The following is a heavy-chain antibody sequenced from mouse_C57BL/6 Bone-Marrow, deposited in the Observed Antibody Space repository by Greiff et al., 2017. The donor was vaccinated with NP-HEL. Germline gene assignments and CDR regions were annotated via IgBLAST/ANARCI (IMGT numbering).Heavy chain of an antibody. Sequence: EVNVVESGGDLVKPGGSLKLSCAASGFTFSSYGMSWVRQTPDKRLEWVATISSGGSYTYYPDSVKGRFTISRVNAKNTLYLQMSSLKSEDTAMYYCASPYDYDVAWFAYWGQGTLVTVSA. CDR1: GFTFSSYG. D-gene: IGHD2-4*01. CDR2: ISSGGSYT. CDR3: ASPYDYDVAWFAY. V-gene: IGHV5-6*01. J-gene: IGHJ3*01.